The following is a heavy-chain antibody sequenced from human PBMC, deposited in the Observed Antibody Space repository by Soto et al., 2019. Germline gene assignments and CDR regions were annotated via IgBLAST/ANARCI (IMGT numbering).Heavy chain of an antibody. J-gene: IGHJ4*02. CDR3: TTRLGSTATTYGDS. Sequence: GGSLRLSCAASGFTFDDYAMHWVRQAPGKGLEWVSGISWNSGSIGYADSVKGRFTISRDNAKNSLYLQMNSLRVEDTAVYYCTTRLGSTATTYGDSWGQGTPVTVSS. D-gene: IGHD1-1*01. CDR2: ISWNSGSI. CDR1: GFTFDDYA. V-gene: IGHV3-9*01.